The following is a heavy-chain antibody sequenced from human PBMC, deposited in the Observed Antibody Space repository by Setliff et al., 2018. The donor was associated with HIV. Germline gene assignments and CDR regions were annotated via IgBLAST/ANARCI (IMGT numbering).Heavy chain of an antibody. CDR1: GYTFTSYG. Sequence: ASVKVSCKAFGYTFTSYGINWVRQAPGQGLEWMGHIDPEDGETIYADNFQGRVTMTADRSTNTAYMELGSLRSEDTAVYYCASFVFRDSTDEYYRPPGDHPLYYFDYWAQGTLVTVSS. V-gene: IGHV1-18*01. D-gene: IGHD3-10*01. J-gene: IGHJ4*02. CDR2: IDPEDGET. CDR3: ASFVFRDSTDEYYRPPGDHPLYYFDY.